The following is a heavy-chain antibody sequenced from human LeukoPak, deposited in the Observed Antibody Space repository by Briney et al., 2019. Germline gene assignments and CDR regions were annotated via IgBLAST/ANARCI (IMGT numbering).Heavy chain of an antibody. CDR2: IYFSGN. D-gene: IGHD6-13*01. V-gene: IGHV4-31*03. CDR3: AREHSSSSWFDP. J-gene: IGHJ5*02. CDR1: GGFISNTGYY. Sequence: SETLSLTCTVSGGFISNTGYYWSWIRQHPGEGLEWIGYIYFSGNYYNPSLKSRVTMSIGTSKNQFSLKLSSVTAADTAVYYCAREHSSSSWFDPWGQGILVTVSS.